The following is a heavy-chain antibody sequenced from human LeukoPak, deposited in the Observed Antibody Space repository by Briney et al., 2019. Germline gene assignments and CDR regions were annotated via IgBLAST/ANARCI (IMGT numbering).Heavy chain of an antibody. CDR2: IHTSVNT. Sequence: SQTLSLTCTVSGGSISSGSHYWSWIRQPAGKGLEWIGRIHTSVNTNYNPSLKSRVTISLDTSKNQFSLKLSSVTAADTAVYYCARGNLATGTFYFDCWGQGTLVTVSS. CDR3: ARGNLATGTFYFDC. D-gene: IGHD6-13*01. J-gene: IGHJ4*02. V-gene: IGHV4-61*02. CDR1: GGSISSGSHY.